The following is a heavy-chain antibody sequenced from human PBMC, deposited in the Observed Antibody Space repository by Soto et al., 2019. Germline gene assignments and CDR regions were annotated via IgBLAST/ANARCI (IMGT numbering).Heavy chain of an antibody. CDR1: GGTFSSYA. J-gene: IGHJ4*02. CDR3: AILGYDSGGDCLGPYYLDY. V-gene: IGHV1-69*06. D-gene: IGHD2-21*02. Sequence: QVQLVQSGAEVKKPGSSVKVSCKASGGTFSSYAISWVRQAPGQGVEWMGGIIPIFGTAIYAQKCQGRVTISADKSASTVYMDLSSLRAEDTDVYYCAILGYDSGGDCLGPYYLDYLGQGTLVTFSS. CDR2: IIPIFGTA.